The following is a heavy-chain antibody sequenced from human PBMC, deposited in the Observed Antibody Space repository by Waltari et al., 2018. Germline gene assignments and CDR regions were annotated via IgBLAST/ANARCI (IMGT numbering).Heavy chain of an antibody. D-gene: IGHD2-15*01. CDR2: IKREGTGA. V-gene: IGHV3-74*01. Sequence: VHLVWKAPGRGVVCVGGIKREGTGATYACSVGGRVTISRANAKVARFLQMNSLRADDTAVYYCANHRPGGLGMEVWGQGTTVTVSS. CDR3: ANHRPGGLGMEV. J-gene: IGHJ6*02.